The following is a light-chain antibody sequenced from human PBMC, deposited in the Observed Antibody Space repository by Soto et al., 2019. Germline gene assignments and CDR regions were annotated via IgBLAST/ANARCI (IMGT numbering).Light chain of an antibody. V-gene: IGLV2-14*01. CDR1: SSDVGGYSY. Sequence: QSVLTQPASVSGSPGQSITISCPGTSSDVGGYSYVSWYQQHPGKAPKLMIYEVSNRPSGVSNRFSGSKSGNTASLTISGLQPEDEADYYCSSYTSSSTLVFGGGTKLTVL. CDR2: EVS. CDR3: SSYTSSSTLV. J-gene: IGLJ2*01.